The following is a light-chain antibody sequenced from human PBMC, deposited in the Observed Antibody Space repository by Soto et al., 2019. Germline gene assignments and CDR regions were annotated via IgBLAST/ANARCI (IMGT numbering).Light chain of an antibody. J-gene: IGKJ4*01. CDR1: QSIRND. Sequence: EIVLTQSPVTLSLSPGERATLSCRASQSIRNDLAWYQQKPGQAPRLLIYDASKGVTDIPDRFSGSGSGIDFTLTISSLEPEDFAIYYCQQFNNWPLTFGGGTKVDIK. V-gene: IGKV3-11*01. CDR2: DAS. CDR3: QQFNNWPLT.